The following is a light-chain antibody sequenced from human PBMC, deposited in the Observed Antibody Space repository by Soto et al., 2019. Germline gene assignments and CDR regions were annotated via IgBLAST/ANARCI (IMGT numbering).Light chain of an antibody. Sequence: EIVLTQSPATLSLSPGERATLSCRASQSISSSLAWYQQKPGQAPRLLIYDASTRATGFPARFSGSGSGTDFTLTIGSLEPEDFAVYYCQQRSEWPLPFGQGTKVEIK. J-gene: IGKJ1*01. CDR2: DAS. V-gene: IGKV3-11*01. CDR3: QQRSEWPLP. CDR1: QSISSS.